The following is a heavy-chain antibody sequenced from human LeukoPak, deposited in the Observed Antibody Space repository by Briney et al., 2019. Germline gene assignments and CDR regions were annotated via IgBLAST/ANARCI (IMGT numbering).Heavy chain of an antibody. V-gene: IGHV3-21*01. CDR3: AGVPPYYYDSSGSWYFDL. D-gene: IGHD3-22*01. CDR2: ISSSSSYI. J-gene: IGHJ2*01. CDR1: GFTFSSYS. Sequence: GGSLRLSCAASGFTFSSYSMNWVRQAPGKGLEWVSSISSSSSYIYYADSVKGRFTISRDNAKNSLYLQMNSLRAEDTAVYYCAGVPPYYYDSSGSWYFDLWGRGTLVTVSS.